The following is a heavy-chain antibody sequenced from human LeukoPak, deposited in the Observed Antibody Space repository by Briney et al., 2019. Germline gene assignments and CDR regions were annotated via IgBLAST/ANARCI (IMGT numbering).Heavy chain of an antibody. CDR3: ARDGNGSRAFDY. CDR2: IYTRGST. D-gene: IGHD2-15*01. Sequence: PSETLSLTCTVSGGSISSYYLSWIRQPAGKGLEWIGRIYTRGSTNYNPSLKSRVTISVDKSNNQFSLNLTSVTAADTAVYYCARDGNGSRAFDYWGQGTLVTV. V-gene: IGHV4-4*07. CDR1: GGSISSYY. J-gene: IGHJ4*02.